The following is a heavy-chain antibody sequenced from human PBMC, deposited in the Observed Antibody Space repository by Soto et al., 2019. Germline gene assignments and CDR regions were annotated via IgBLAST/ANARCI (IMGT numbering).Heavy chain of an antibody. CDR1: GFTFSSYS. CDR3: ARDSVPPSYYYDSSGYAFRY. CDR2: ISSSNSYI. D-gene: IGHD3-22*01. J-gene: IGHJ4*02. V-gene: IGHV3-21*01. Sequence: GGSLRLSCAASGFTFSSYSMNWVRQAPGKGLEWVSSISSSNSYIYYADSVKGRFTISRDNAKNSLYLQMNSLRAEDTAVYYCARDSVPPSYYYDSSGYAFRYWGQGTLVTVSS.